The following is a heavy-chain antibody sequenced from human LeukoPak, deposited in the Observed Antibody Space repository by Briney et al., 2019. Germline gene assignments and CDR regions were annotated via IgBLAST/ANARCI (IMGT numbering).Heavy chain of an antibody. CDR2: IIPIFGTA. D-gene: IGHD2-2*01. V-gene: IGHV1-69*13. J-gene: IGHJ4*02. CDR3: ARGSESSTSLYFDY. CDR1: GGTFSSYA. Sequence: SVEVSCKASGGTFSSYAISWVRQAPGQGLEWMGGIIPIFGTANYAQKFQGRVTITADESTSTAYMELSSLRSEDTPVYYCARGSESSTSLYFDYWGQGTLVTVSS.